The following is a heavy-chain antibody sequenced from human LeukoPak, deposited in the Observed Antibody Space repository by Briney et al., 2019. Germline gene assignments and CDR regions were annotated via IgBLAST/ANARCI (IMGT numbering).Heavy chain of an antibody. J-gene: IGHJ6*03. CDR3: ARGGPPGYYYDYYMDV. Sequence: SETLSLTCTVSGGSISSYYWSWIRQTPGKGLEWIGYIYYSGSTNFSPSLKSRVTISVDTSKNQFSLKMSSVTAADTAVYFCARGGPPGYYYDYYMDVWGKGTTVTISS. CDR1: GGSISSYY. V-gene: IGHV4-59*01. CDR2: IYYSGST.